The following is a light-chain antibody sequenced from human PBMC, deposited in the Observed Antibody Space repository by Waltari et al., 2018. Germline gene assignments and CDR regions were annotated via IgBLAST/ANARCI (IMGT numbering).Light chain of an antibody. CDR1: QSISSY. V-gene: IGKV1-39*01. Sequence: DIQMTQSPSSLSASVGDRVTITCRASQSISSYLNWYQQKPGKAPKLLIDAASSLPSGVPSRFSGSGSGTDFTLTISSLQPEEFATDYCQQSDCTHWTFGQGTKVESK. J-gene: IGKJ1*01. CDR3: QQSDCTHWT. CDR2: AAS.